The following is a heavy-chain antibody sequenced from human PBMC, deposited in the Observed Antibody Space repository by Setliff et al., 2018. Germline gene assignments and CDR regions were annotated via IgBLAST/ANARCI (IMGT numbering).Heavy chain of an antibody. CDR3: ARVESMVRGKNILRHFDY. J-gene: IGHJ4*02. CDR1: GYTFTSSG. V-gene: IGHV1-18*01. Sequence: ASVKVSCKASGYTFTSSGITWVRQAPGQGLEWMGWVTIYNGNTKYAQNLQGRLTLTTDISTSTAYMELGSLTTDDTAVYYCARVESMVRGKNILRHFDYWGQGIQVTVSS. D-gene: IGHD3-10*01. CDR2: VTIYNGNT.